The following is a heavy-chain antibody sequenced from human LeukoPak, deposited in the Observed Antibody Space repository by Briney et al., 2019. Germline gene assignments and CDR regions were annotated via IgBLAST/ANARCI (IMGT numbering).Heavy chain of an antibody. CDR2: IKQDEKEK. D-gene: IGHD3-22*01. J-gene: IGHJ4*02. V-gene: IGHV3-7*01. Sequence: GGSLRLSCAASGFTFRIYWMSWVRQVPVKGLEWVASIKQDEKEKYYLDSVKGRFTISRDNAKNSLSLQMSTLRAEDTATYYCAREGGSYTSSQYYRRAYFDYWGRGTQVTVSS. CDR1: GFTFRIYW. CDR3: AREGGSYTSSQYYRRAYFDY.